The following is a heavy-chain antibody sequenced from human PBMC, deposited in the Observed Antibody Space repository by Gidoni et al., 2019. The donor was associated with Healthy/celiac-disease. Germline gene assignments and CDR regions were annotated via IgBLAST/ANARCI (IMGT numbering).Heavy chain of an antibody. D-gene: IGHD2-15*01. CDR3: ARWDCSGGSCYSFYYYGMDV. CDR2: IIPIFGTA. V-gene: IGHV1-69*06. Sequence: QVQLVQSGAEVKKPGSSVKVSCKASGGTFSSYAISWVRQAPGQGLEWMGGIIPIFGTANYAQKFQGRVTITADKSTSTAYMELSSLRSEDTAVYYCARWDCSGGSCYSFYYYGMDVWGQGTTVTVSS. CDR1: GGTFSSYA. J-gene: IGHJ6*02.